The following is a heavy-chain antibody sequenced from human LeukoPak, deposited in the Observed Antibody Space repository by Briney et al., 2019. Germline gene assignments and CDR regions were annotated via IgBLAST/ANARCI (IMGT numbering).Heavy chain of an antibody. D-gene: IGHD6-19*01. Sequence: SETLSLTCTVSGGSISSYYWSWIRQPPGKGLEWIGYIYYSGSTNYNPSLKSRVTISVDTSKNQFSLKLSSVTAADTAVYYCARGPVQQWPECDYWGQGTLVTVSS. CDR2: IYYSGST. J-gene: IGHJ4*02. V-gene: IGHV4-59*01. CDR3: ARGPVQQWPECDY. CDR1: GGSISSYY.